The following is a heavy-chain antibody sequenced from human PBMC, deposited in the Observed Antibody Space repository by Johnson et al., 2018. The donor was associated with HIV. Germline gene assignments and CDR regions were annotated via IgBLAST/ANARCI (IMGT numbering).Heavy chain of an antibody. V-gene: IGHV3-30*02. J-gene: IGHJ3*02. CDR2: IRHDGTNK. Sequence: QVQLVESGGGVVQPGGSRRLSCAAFGFTFSNYGMPWVRLAPGKGLEWVAFIRHDGTNKYYADSVKGRFTISRDNSKNTLSLQMTSLRVEDTAVYYCAKPVVPAGDDLDMYEFAFYIWGQGTMVTVS. D-gene: IGHD2-2*01. CDR1: GFTFSNYG. CDR3: AKPVVPAGDDLDMYEFAFYI.